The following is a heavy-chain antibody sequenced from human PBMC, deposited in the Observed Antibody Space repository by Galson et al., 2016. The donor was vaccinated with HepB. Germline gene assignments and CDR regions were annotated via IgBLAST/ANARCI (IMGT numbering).Heavy chain of an antibody. CDR1: GGSISSNYW. Sequence: SETLSLTCAVSGGSISSNYWWTWVRQPPGKGLEWIGESDHSGNTNYNPSLKSRVTISVDKSKNQFSLRLSSVTAADTAVYYCATVRGGSSGSCCYLDYWGQGTLVTVSS. CDR3: ATVRGGSSGSCCYLDY. V-gene: IGHV4/OR15-8*02. CDR2: SDHSGNT. D-gene: IGHD2-2*01. J-gene: IGHJ4*02.